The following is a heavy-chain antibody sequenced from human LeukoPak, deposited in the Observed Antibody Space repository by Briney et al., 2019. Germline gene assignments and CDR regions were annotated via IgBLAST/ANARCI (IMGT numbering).Heavy chain of an antibody. CDR1: GFTFSDYY. V-gene: IGHV3-11*04. CDR2: ISSSGSTI. J-gene: IGHJ6*02. D-gene: IGHD1-26*01. CDR3: ARDHIVGATFYYYYGMDV. Sequence: GGSLRLSCAASGFTFSDYYMSWIRQAPGKGLEWVSYISSSGSTIYYADSVKGRFTISRDNAKNSLYLQMNSLRAEDTAVYYCARDHIVGATFYYYYGMDVWGQGTTVTVSS.